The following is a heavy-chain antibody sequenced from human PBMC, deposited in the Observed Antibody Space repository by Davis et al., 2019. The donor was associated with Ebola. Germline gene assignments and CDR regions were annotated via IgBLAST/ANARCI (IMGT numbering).Heavy chain of an antibody. CDR3: ARQGPVTSDGYSYYAMDV. V-gene: IGHV5-51*01. J-gene: IGHJ6*04. CDR2: IYPDDSET. D-gene: IGHD4-11*01. CDR1: GYSFTSYW. Sequence: GESLKISCKGSGYSFTSYWIGWVRQMPGKGLEWMGVIYPDDSETTYSPSFQGQVTISADKSISTAYLQWSGLKASDTAMYYCARQGPVTSDGYSYYAMDVWGTGTTVTVSS.